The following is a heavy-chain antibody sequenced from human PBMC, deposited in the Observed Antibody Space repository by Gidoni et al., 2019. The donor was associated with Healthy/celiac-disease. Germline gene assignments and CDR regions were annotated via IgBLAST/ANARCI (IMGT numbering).Heavy chain of an antibody. CDR2: IIPIFDTA. CDR1: GGTFSSYA. D-gene: IGHD5-18*01. J-gene: IGHJ6*02. CDR3: ARPGGGTAMVSDRYYYYGMDV. Sequence: QVQLVQSGAEVKKPGSSVKVSCKASGGTFSSYAISWVRQAPGQGLEWMGGIIPIFDTANYAQKFQGRGTITVDEATSTAYMELSSLRSEDTAVYYCARPGGGTAMVSDRYYYYGMDVWGQGTTVTVSS. V-gene: IGHV1-69*01.